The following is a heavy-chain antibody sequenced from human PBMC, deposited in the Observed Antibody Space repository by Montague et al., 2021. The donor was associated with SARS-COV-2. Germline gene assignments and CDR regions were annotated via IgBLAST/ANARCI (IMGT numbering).Heavy chain of an antibody. D-gene: IGHD3-10*01. CDR3: ARESGSGSYLVY. J-gene: IGHJ4*02. Sequence: SETLSLTCTVSGGSISSYYWSWIRQPPGKGLEWIGYIYYSGSTYYNPSLKSRVTISVDTSKNQFSLKLSSVAAADTAVYYCARESGSGSYLVYWGQGTLVTVSS. CDR2: IYYSGST. CDR1: GGSISSYY. V-gene: IGHV4-59*04.